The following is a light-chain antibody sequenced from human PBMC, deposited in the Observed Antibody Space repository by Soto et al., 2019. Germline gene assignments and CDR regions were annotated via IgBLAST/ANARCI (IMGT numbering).Light chain of an antibody. V-gene: IGLV3-1*01. Sequence: SYELTQPPSVSVSPGQTASITCSGDKLGDKYACWYQQTPGQSPVLVIYQDSKRPSRIPERFSGSNSGNTANLTISGTQAMDEADYYCQAWDSSFVVFGGGTKLTVL. CDR2: QDS. CDR3: QAWDSSFVV. J-gene: IGLJ2*01. CDR1: KLGDKY.